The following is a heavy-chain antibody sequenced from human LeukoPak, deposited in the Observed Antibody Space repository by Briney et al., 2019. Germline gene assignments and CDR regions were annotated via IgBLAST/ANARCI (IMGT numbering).Heavy chain of an antibody. CDR2: ISSSSSYI. D-gene: IGHD6-13*01. J-gene: IGHJ4*02. V-gene: IGHV3-21*04. CDR3: AKDRSSWYYPFDS. CDR1: GFTFSSYR. Sequence: GGSLRLSCAASGFTFSSYRMNWVRQAPGKGLELVSSISSSSSYIYYADSVKGRFTISRDNSKNTVYLQMNSLRVEDAAVYYCAKDRSSWYYPFDSWGQGSLVTVSS.